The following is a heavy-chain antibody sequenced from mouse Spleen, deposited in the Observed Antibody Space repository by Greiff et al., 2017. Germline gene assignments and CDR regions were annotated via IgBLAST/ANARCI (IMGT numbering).Heavy chain of an antibody. V-gene: IGHV1-78*01. CDR1: GYTFTDHT. Sequence: VQVVESDAELVKPGASVKISCKVSGYTFTDHTIHWMKQRPEQGLEWIGYIYPRDGSTKYNEKFKGKATLTADKSSSTAYMQLNSLTSEDSAVYFCAREDLDWDYFDYWGQGTTLTVSS. CDR2: IYPRDGST. CDR3: AREDLDWDYFDY. J-gene: IGHJ2*01. D-gene: IGHD4-1*01.